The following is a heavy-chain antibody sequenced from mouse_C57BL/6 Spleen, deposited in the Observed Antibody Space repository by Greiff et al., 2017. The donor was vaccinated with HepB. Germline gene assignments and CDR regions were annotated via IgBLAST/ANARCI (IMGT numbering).Heavy chain of an antibody. J-gene: IGHJ3*01. CDR3: EGYYDGSSYPFAY. CDR1: GYAFSSSW. V-gene: IGHV1-82*01. Sequence: VQLQQSGPELVKPGASVKISCKASGYAFSSSWMNWVKQRPGKGLEWIGRIYPGDGATNYNGKFKGKATLTADKSSSTAYMQLSSLTSEDSAFYFCEGYYDGSSYPFAYWGQGTLVTVSA. D-gene: IGHD1-1*01. CDR2: IYPGDGAT.